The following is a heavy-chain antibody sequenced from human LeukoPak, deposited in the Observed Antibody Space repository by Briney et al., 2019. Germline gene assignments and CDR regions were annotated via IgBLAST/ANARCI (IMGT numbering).Heavy chain of an antibody. V-gene: IGHV1-69*04. CDR3: ARGTRITFGGVIVYYFDY. Sequence: SVKVSCKASGGTFSSYAISWVRQAPGQGLEWMGRIIPILGIANYAQKFQGRVTITADKSTSTAYMELSSLRSEDTAVYYCARGTRITFGGVIVYYFDYWGQGTLVTVSS. CDR1: GGTFSSYA. CDR2: IIPILGIA. J-gene: IGHJ4*02. D-gene: IGHD3-16*02.